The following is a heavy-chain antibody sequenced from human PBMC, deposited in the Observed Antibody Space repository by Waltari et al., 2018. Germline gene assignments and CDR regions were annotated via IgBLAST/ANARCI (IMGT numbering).Heavy chain of an antibody. J-gene: IGHJ5*02. V-gene: IGHV4-39*01. CDR1: GGSIRSSRYY. CDR3: SGIFTYEAYRRWFDP. Sequence: LQLQESGPGLVKPSETLSTTCTVSGGSIRSSRYYWGWISQPPGKGLEWIGSIYNNGSTYYNPSLKSRVTISVDTTKNQFSRKLSSVTAADTSVYYCSGIFTYEAYRRWFDPWGQGTLVTVSS. D-gene: IGHD3-16*01. CDR2: IYNNGST.